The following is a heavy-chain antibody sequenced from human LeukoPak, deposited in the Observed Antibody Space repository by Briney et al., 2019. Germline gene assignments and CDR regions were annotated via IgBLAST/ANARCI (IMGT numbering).Heavy chain of an antibody. J-gene: IGHJ4*02. CDR1: GYSISSGYY. CDR2: IYHSGST. V-gene: IGHV4-38-2*02. D-gene: IGHD2-15*01. CDR3: ARQGRGLGGYCFDY. Sequence: SETLSLTCTVSGYSISSGYYWGWIRQPPGKGLEWIGSIYHSGSTYYNPSLKSRVTISVDTSKNQFSLKLGSVTAADTAVYYCARQGRGLGGYCFDYWGQGTLVTVSS.